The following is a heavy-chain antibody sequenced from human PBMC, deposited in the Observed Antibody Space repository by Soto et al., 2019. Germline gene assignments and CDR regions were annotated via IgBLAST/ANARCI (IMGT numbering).Heavy chain of an antibody. CDR2: ISASGGRT. Sequence: GESLRLSYAASGFTFSICAMSWVRQAPGKGLEWVSGISASGGRTYYADSVNGRFTISRDNSNNTVYLQMNTLGAEDTAIYYCTIGFAFWTGYPALFAFCGQGSPVTGSA. CDR1: GFTFSICA. J-gene: IGHJ1*01. CDR3: TIGFAFWTGYPALFAF. V-gene: IGHV3-23*01. D-gene: IGHD3-3*01.